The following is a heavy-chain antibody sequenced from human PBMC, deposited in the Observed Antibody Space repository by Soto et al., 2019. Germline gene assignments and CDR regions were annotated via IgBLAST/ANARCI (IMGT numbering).Heavy chain of an antibody. CDR3: AADRWELLYGMDV. V-gene: IGHV1-58*01. Sequence: GASVNVSCKASGFTFTSSAVQWVRQARGQRLEWIGWIVVGSGNTNYAQKFQERVTITRDMSTSTAYMELSSLRSEDTAVYYCAADRWELLYGMDVRGQGTTVTVSS. CDR1: GFTFTSSA. J-gene: IGHJ6*02. CDR2: IVVGSGNT. D-gene: IGHD1-26*01.